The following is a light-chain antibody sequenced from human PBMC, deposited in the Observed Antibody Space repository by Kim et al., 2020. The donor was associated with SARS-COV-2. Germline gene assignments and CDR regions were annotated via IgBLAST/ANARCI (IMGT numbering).Light chain of an antibody. CDR3: SSYTSSTTYV. CDR1: NSDVGGYDY. V-gene: IGLV2-14*01. CDR2: DVR. J-gene: IGLJ1*01. Sequence: QSALTQPASVSGSPGQSITISCTGTNSDVGGYDYVSWYQQHPGKAPKLMIYDVRKRPSGVSNRFSGSKSGNTASLTISGLQTEDEADYYCSSYTSSTTYVFGTGTKVTVL.